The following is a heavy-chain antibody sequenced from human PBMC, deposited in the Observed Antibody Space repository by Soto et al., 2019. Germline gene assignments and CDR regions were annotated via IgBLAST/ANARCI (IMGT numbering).Heavy chain of an antibody. J-gene: IGHJ4*02. D-gene: IGHD6-13*01. Sequence: EVQLVESGGGLVQPGRSLRLSCAASGFTFDDYAMHWVRQAPGKGLEWVSGISWNSGSIGYADSVKGRFTISRDNAKNSLYLQMNSLRAEETALYYCEKDTGSSRWYGVFDHWGQGTLVTVSS. CDR3: EKDTGSSRWYGVFDH. CDR2: ISWNSGSI. CDR1: GFTFDDYA. V-gene: IGHV3-9*01.